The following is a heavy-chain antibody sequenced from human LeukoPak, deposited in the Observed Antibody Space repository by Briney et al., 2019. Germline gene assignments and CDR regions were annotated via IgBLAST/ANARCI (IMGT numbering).Heavy chain of an antibody. Sequence: ASVKVSCKASGYTFTGYYMHWVRQAPGQGLEWMGWINPNSGSTNYAQKFQGRVTMTEDTSTDTAYMELSSLRSEDTAVYYCATDLRRELSFDYWGQGTLVTVSS. D-gene: IGHD1-26*01. CDR3: ATDLRRELSFDY. J-gene: IGHJ4*02. CDR1: GYTFTGYY. V-gene: IGHV1-2*02. CDR2: INPNSGST.